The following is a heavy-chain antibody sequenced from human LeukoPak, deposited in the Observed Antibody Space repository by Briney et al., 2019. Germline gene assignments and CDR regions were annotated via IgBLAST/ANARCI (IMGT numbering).Heavy chain of an antibody. D-gene: IGHD3-10*01. J-gene: IGHJ6*03. Sequence: ASVKVSCKASGGTFSSYAISWVRQAPGQGLEWMGGIIPIFGTANYAQKFQGRVTITTDESTSTAYMELSSLRSEDTAVYYCASTSTMVRGVPLNYYYYMDVWGKGTTVTVSS. V-gene: IGHV1-69*05. CDR2: IIPIFGTA. CDR3: ASTSTMVRGVPLNYYYYMDV. CDR1: GGTFSSYA.